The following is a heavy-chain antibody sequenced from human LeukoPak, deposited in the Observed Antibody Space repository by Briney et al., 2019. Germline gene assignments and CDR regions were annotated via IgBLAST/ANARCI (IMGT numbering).Heavy chain of an antibody. CDR1: GYTFTGYY. J-gene: IGHJ4*02. Sequence: ASVKVSCKASGYTFTGYYMHWVRQAPGQGLEWMGWINPNSGGTNYAQKFQGRVTMTRDTSISTAYMELSRLRSDDTAVYYCARDGMYSGSYWGYWGQGTLVTVSS. CDR3: ARDGMYSGSYWGY. D-gene: IGHD1-26*01. V-gene: IGHV1-2*02. CDR2: INPNSGGT.